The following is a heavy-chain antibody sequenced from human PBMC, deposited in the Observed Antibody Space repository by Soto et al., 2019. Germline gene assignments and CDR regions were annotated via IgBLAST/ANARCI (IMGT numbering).Heavy chain of an antibody. CDR1: GFTFSSYA. J-gene: IGHJ6*02. D-gene: IGHD3-10*01. V-gene: IGHV3-30-3*01. CDR3: TAPREEYGSGVSWFTYGMDS. Sequence: GGSLRLSCAASGFTFSSYAMHWVRQAPGKGLEWVAVISYDGSNKYYADSVKGRFTISRDNSKNTLFLQMKRLTVDDTAIYYCTAPREEYGSGVSWFTYGMDSWGQGTTVTVSS. CDR2: ISYDGSNK.